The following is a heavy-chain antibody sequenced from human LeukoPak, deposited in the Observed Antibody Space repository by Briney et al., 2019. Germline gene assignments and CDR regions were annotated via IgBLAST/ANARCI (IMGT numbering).Heavy chain of an antibody. Sequence: SQTLSLTCTVSGDSITNGGYYWSWIRQPPGKGLEWIGYIYHSGSTNYNPSLKSRVTMSVDTSKNQFSLKLSSVTAADTAVYYCASSIVVVPAAIRGGGMDVWGQGTTVTVSS. D-gene: IGHD2-2*02. CDR2: IYHSGST. CDR1: GDSITNGGYY. J-gene: IGHJ6*02. CDR3: ASSIVVVPAAIRGGGMDV. V-gene: IGHV4-30-2*01.